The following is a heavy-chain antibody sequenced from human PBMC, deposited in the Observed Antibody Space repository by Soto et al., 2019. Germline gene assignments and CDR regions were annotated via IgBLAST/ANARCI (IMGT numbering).Heavy chain of an antibody. Sequence: QITLKESGPTLVTPTQTLTLTCTFSGFSLTTTGLGVAWIRQPPGKALEWLALIYWNDEKRYRPSLRSRLTITKDTSKTQVVLTMTDMDPVYTATYYCAHEGFGSDNWFDAWGQGTLVIVSS. D-gene: IGHD3-10*01. V-gene: IGHV2-5*01. CDR3: AHEGFGSDNWFDA. J-gene: IGHJ5*02. CDR2: IYWNDEK. CDR1: GFSLTTTGLG.